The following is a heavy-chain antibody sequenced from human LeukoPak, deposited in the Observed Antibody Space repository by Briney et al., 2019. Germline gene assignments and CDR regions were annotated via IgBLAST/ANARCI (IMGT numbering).Heavy chain of an antibody. CDR3: ASRRQQLAAFDY. CDR1: GGSISSYF. J-gene: IGHJ4*02. Sequence: SWTLSVTRTVCGGSISSYFWSWIRQPPGKGLEWIGYIYYSGSTNYNPSLKSRVTISVDTSKNQFSLKLSSVTAADTAVYYCASRRQQLAAFDYWGQGTLVTVSS. CDR2: IYYSGST. V-gene: IGHV4-59*12. D-gene: IGHD6-13*01.